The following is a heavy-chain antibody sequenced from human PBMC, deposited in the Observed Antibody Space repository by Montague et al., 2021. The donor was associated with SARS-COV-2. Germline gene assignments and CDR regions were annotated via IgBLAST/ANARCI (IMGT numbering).Heavy chain of an antibody. D-gene: IGHD5-24*01. CDR1: GDSISSSNYY. Sequence: SETLSLTCTVSGDSISSSNYYWSWIRQPPGKGLEWIGSIYYRGSTYYNPSLKSRVTISVDTSMNQFSLKLSSVTAADTAVYYCARHGEMVTLVGWWFFDLWGRGTLVTVSS. CDR2: IYYRGST. J-gene: IGHJ2*01. CDR3: ARHGEMVTLVGWWFFDL. V-gene: IGHV4-39*01.